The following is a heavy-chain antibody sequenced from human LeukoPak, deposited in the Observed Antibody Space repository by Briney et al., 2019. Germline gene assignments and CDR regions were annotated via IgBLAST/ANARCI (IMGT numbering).Heavy chain of an antibody. CDR3: ARGSALDY. Sequence: GTLRLSCAASGFTFSSYGMSWVRQAPGKGLEWIGEINHSGSTNYNPSLKSRVTMSVDTSKNQFSLKLSSVTAADTAVYYCARGSALDYWGQGTLVTVSS. CDR1: GFTFSSYG. CDR2: INHSGST. J-gene: IGHJ4*02. V-gene: IGHV4-34*01.